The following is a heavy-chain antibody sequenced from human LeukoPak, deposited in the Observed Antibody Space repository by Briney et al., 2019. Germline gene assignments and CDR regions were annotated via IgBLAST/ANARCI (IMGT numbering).Heavy chain of an antibody. CDR3: ARSVAHYDILTGYTPPHNWFDP. V-gene: IGHV4-31*03. CDR2: IYYSGST. J-gene: IGHJ5*02. Sequence: SQTLSLTCTVSGGSISSGGYYWSWIRQHPGKGLEWIGYIYYSGSTYYNPSLKSRVTISVDTSKNQFSLKLSSVTAADTAVYYCARSVAHYDILTGYTPPHNWFDPWGQGTLVTVSS. D-gene: IGHD3-9*01. CDR1: GGSISSGGYY.